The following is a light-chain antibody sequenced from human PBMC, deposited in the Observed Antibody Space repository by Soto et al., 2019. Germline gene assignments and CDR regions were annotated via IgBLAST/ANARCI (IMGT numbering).Light chain of an antibody. CDR3: QQYNKWPLT. J-gene: IGKJ1*01. Sequence: ELVITHSPATLSVSPGERATLSCRASQSVSIDLAWYQQTPGQAPRLLIYGASTRATGVPPTFSGSASGTEFTLTISSLQSEDFTVYYCQQYNKWPLTFGQGTKVDIK. CDR2: GAS. CDR1: QSVSID. V-gene: IGKV3-15*01.